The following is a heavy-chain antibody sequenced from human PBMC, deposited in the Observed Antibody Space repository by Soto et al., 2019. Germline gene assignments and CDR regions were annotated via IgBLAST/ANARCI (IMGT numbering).Heavy chain of an antibody. CDR3: ARGSDFWSGRQRAYYYYGMDV. V-gene: IGHV4-61*01. CDR2: IYYSGST. D-gene: IGHD3-3*01. Sequence: EALSLTCTVSGGSVSSGSYYCSLIRHPPGKGLEWIGYIYYSGSTNYNPSLKSRVTISVDTSKNQFSLKLSSVTAADTAVYYCARGSDFWSGRQRAYYYYGMDVWGQGTTVTVSS. J-gene: IGHJ6*02. CDR1: GGSVSSGSYY.